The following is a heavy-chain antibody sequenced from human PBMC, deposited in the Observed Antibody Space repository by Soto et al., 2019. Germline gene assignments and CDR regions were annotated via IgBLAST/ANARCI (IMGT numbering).Heavy chain of an antibody. CDR3: ARFSGGSYNTYYFYYGMDV. J-gene: IGHJ6*02. D-gene: IGHD2-15*01. Sequence: RASVKVSCKASGSTFTSYGISWVRQAPGQGLDWMGWISAYNGNTKYAQDLQGRVTMTTDTSTSTAYMELRSLGSDDTAMYYCARFSGGSYNTYYFYYGMDVWGQGTTVTVSS. CDR1: GSTFTSYG. V-gene: IGHV1-18*04. CDR2: ISAYNGNT.